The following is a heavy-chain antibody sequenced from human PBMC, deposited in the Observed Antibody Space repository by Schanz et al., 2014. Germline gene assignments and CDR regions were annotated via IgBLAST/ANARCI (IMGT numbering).Heavy chain of an antibody. Sequence: EVQLVESGGGLVQPGGSLRLSCAASGFTFSSYAMSWVRQAPGKGPEWVANIKHDGSVKDYVDSVKGRFTISRDNAKNSLFLHMNSLRAEDTAVYYCVRDILHRVYDSGSPWGQGTLVTVSS. CDR2: IKHDGSVK. J-gene: IGHJ5*02. CDR1: GFTFSSYA. V-gene: IGHV3-7*04. CDR3: VRDILHRVYDSGSP. D-gene: IGHD3-10*01.